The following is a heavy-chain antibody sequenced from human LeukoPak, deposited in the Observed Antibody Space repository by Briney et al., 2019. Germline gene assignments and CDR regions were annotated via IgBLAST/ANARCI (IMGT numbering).Heavy chain of an antibody. CDR3: ARTGHGIAAAGLHLSFDY. J-gene: IGHJ4*02. V-gene: IGHV4-39*07. CDR2: IYYNGNT. D-gene: IGHD6-13*01. CDR1: GDSIGSSTYY. Sequence: SETLSLTCTVSGDSIGSSTYYWGWIRQPPGKGLEWIGSIYYNGNTYYNPSLKSRVTISVDTSKNQFSLKLSSVTAADTAVYYCARTGHGIAAAGLHLSFDYWGQGTLVTVSS.